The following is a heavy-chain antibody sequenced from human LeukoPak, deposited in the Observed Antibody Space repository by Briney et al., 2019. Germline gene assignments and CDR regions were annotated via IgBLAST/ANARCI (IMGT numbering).Heavy chain of an antibody. V-gene: IGHV3-30*18. CDR3: AKPSYYDFRSGKKYYFDY. J-gene: IGHJ4*02. D-gene: IGHD3-3*01. Sequence: GRSLRLSCAASGFTFSSYGMHWVRQAPGKGLEWVAVISYDGSNKYYADSVKGRFTISRDNSKNTLYLQMNSLRAEDTAVYYCAKPSYYDFRSGKKYYFDYWGQGTLVTVSS. CDR2: ISYDGSNK. CDR1: GFTFSSYG.